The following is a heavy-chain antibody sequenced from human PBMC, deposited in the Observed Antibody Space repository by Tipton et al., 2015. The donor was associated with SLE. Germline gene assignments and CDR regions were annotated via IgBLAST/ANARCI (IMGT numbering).Heavy chain of an antibody. CDR3: AIPTYYYDSSGSVMDV. Sequence: SLRLSCAASGFTFSSYAMHWVRQAPGKGLQWVAVISFDGSNKYYADSVKGRFTISRDNSKNTLYLQMNSLRAEDTAVYYCAIPTYYYDSSGSVMDVWGQGTTVTVSS. V-gene: IGHV3-30-3*01. CDR1: GFTFSSYA. J-gene: IGHJ6*02. CDR2: ISFDGSNK. D-gene: IGHD3-22*01.